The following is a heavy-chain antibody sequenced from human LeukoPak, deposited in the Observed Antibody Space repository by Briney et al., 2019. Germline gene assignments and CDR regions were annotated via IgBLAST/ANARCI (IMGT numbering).Heavy chain of an antibody. V-gene: IGHV3-23*01. CDR3: AKGPVVTATYNWFDP. CDR2: ISGGGGTT. CDR1: GFTFTTYA. J-gene: IGHJ5*02. Sequence: GGSLRLSCAASGFTFTTYAMSWVRQAPGKGLEWVSVISGGGGTTYYADSVKGRFTISRDNSKNTLYLRMTSLRVEDTAVYYCAKGPVVTATYNWFDPWGQGALVTVSS. D-gene: IGHD2-21*02.